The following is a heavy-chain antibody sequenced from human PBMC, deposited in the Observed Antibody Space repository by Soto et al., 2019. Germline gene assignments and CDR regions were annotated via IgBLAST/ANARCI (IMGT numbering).Heavy chain of an antibody. V-gene: IGHV4-59*08. Sequence: SETLSLTCTVSGGSISSYYWSWIRQPPGKGLEWIGYIYYSGSTNYNPSLKSRVTISVDTSKNQFSLKLSSVTAADTAVYYCARHADVYYYGSGSYFDAFDIWGQGTMVTVSS. D-gene: IGHD3-10*01. CDR1: GGSISSYY. J-gene: IGHJ3*02. CDR2: IYYSGST. CDR3: ARHADVYYYGSGSYFDAFDI.